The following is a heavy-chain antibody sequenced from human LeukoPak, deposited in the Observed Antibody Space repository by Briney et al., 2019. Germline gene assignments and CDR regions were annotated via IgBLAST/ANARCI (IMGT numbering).Heavy chain of an antibody. V-gene: IGHV4-34*01. Sequence: SETLSLTCAVYGGSFSGYYWSWLRQPPGKGLEWIGEINHSGSTNYNPSLKSRVTISVDTSKNQFSLKLSSVTAADTAVYYCASRRASVFGNWFDPWGQGTLVTVSS. CDR3: ASRRASVFGNWFDP. D-gene: IGHD3-3*02. CDR2: INHSGST. J-gene: IGHJ5*02. CDR1: GGSFSGYY.